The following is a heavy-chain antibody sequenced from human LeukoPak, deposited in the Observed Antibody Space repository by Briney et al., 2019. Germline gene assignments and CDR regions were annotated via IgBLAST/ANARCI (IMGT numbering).Heavy chain of an antibody. D-gene: IGHD3-22*01. CDR1: GFTFSSYG. V-gene: IGHV3-23*01. CDR3: AKVGYYNDSSGYYLDYFDY. J-gene: IGHJ4*02. CDR2: ISAGGSNT. Sequence: GGSLRLSCAASGFTFSSYGMSWGRQAPGKGLEWVSGISAGGSNTYYADSVMGRFTISRDNSKNTLYLQMNSLRAEDTAVYYCAKVGYYNDSSGYYLDYFDYWGQGTLVTVSS.